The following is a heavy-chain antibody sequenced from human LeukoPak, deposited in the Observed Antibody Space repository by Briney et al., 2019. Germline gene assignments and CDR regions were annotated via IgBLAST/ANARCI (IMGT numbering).Heavy chain of an antibody. Sequence: GGSLRLSCAASGFMFSSYVIHWVRQAPGKGLEWVSSISSSSSYIYYADSVKGRFTISRDNAKNSLYLQTNSLRAEDTAVYYCARERAGIDYWGQGTLVTVSS. CDR3: ARERAGIDY. D-gene: IGHD2-15*01. V-gene: IGHV3-21*01. CDR1: GFMFSSYV. CDR2: ISSSSSYI. J-gene: IGHJ4*02.